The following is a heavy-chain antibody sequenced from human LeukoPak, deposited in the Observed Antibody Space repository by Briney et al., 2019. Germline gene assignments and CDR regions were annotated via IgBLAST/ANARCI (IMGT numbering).Heavy chain of an antibody. Sequence: SETLSLXCTVSGGSISSSSYYWGWIRQPPGKGLEWIGSIYYSGITYYNPSLKSRVTISVDTSKNQFSLKLSSVTAADTAVYYCARWYPLDYWGQGTLVTVSS. V-gene: IGHV4-39*01. D-gene: IGHD4-23*01. J-gene: IGHJ4*02. CDR2: IYYSGIT. CDR1: GGSISSSSYY. CDR3: ARWYPLDY.